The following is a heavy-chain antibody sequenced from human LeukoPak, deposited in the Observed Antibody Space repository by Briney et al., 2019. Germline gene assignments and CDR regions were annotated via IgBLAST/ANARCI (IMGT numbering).Heavy chain of an antibody. D-gene: IGHD6-19*01. J-gene: IGHJ5*02. V-gene: IGHV3-30*18. CDR1: GFTFSDSG. Sequence: GGSLRLSCATSGFTFSDSGMHWVRQAPGKGLEWVAVISHDGSGKHSIDSVRGRFTISRDNSKNTLYLQMDSLRSEDTAIYYCAKDKASSWFDPWGQGTLVTVSS. CDR3: AKDKASSWFDP. CDR2: ISHDGSGK.